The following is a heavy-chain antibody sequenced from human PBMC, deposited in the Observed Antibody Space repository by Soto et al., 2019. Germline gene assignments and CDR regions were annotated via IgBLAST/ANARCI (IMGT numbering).Heavy chain of an antibody. D-gene: IGHD3-10*01. J-gene: IGHJ4*02. CDR3: ARAPRGNYGYPSYFDY. V-gene: IGHV4-59*01. CDR1: GGSISSYY. Sequence: QVQLQESGPGLVKPSETLSLTCTVSGGSISSYYWSWIRQPPGKGLEWIGYIYYSGSTNYNASLKSRVTISVDTSKNQFSLKLSSVTAADTAVYYRARAPRGNYGYPSYFDYWGQGTLVTVSS. CDR2: IYYSGST.